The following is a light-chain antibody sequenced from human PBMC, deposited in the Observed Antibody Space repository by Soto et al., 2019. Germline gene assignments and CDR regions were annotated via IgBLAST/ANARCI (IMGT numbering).Light chain of an antibody. J-gene: IGLJ1*01. CDR3: CSYAGSSPYV. Sequence: ALTQPASVSGSPGQSITLSCPGTSSDVGSYNLVSWYQQHPGKAPKLMIYEVSKRPSGVSNRFSGSKSGNTASLTISGLQAEDEADYYCCSYAGSSPYVFGTGTQLTVL. CDR1: SSDVGSYNL. CDR2: EVS. V-gene: IGLV2-23*02.